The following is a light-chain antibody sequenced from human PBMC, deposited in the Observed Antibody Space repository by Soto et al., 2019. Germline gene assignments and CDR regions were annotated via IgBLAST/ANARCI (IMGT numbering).Light chain of an antibody. J-gene: IGLJ3*02. CDR1: SNYNL. CDR3: CSYKTTTTVV. Sequence: QSVLTQPASVSGSPGQSVTISCTGTSNYNLVSWYQQHPGKAPKLIIYEDTKRPSGVSDRFSGSKSGNTASLTVSGLRAEDEADYFCCSYKTTTTVVFGGGTKVTVL. V-gene: IGLV2-23*01. CDR2: EDT.